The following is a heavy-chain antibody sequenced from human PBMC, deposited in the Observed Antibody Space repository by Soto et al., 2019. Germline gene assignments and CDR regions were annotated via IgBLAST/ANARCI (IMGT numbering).Heavy chain of an antibody. CDR3: ARAHDYYDKPGRDWFDP. V-gene: IGHV4-39*01. D-gene: IGHD3-22*01. Sequence: SETLSLTCTVSGGSVSSSSYYWGWIRQPPGKGLEWIGSIYYSGSTYYNPSPKSRVTISVDTSKNQFSLKLSSVTAADTAVYYCARAHDYYDKPGRDWFDPWGQGTLVTVSS. CDR2: IYYSGST. J-gene: IGHJ5*02. CDR1: GGSVSSSSYY.